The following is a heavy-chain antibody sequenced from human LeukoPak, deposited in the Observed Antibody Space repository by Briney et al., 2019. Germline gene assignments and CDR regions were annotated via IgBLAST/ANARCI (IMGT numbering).Heavy chain of an antibody. J-gene: IGHJ4*02. Sequence: SETLSLTCTVSGGSISSGDYYWSWIRQPPGKGLEWIGYIYYSGSTYYNPSLKSRVTISIDTSKNQFSLKLSSVTAADTAVYYCARAGYDSSGYSTYYFDYWGQGTLVTVSS. CDR2: IYYSGST. CDR3: ARAGYDSSGYSTYYFDY. CDR1: GGSISSGDYY. V-gene: IGHV4-30-4*01. D-gene: IGHD3-22*01.